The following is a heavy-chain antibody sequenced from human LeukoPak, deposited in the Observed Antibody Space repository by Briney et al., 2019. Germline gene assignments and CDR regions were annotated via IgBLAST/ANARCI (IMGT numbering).Heavy chain of an antibody. D-gene: IGHD3-10*01. CDR1: GGSISSYY. CDR3: ARARGVIPVAFDI. J-gene: IGHJ3*02. Sequence: PSETLSLTCTGSGGSISSYYWSWIRQPPGKGLEWIGYIYYSGSTNYSPSLKSRVTISVDTSKNQFSLKLSSVTAADTAVYYCARARGVIPVAFDIWGQGTMVTVSS. V-gene: IGHV4-59*01. CDR2: IYYSGST.